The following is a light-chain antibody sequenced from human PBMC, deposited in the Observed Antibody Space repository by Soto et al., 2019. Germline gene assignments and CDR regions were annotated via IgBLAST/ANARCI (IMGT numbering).Light chain of an antibody. CDR2: WAS. CDR1: QSVLYIPTNKNY. V-gene: IGKV4-1*01. J-gene: IGKJ3*01. CDR3: QQYRSSPFT. Sequence: DILMTQSPDSLVVSLGERATINCKSSQSVLYIPTNKNYLAWYQQKPGQPPKLLIYWASTRESGVPDRFSGSGSGTDFTLTISSLQAEDVAVYYCQQYRSSPFTFGPGTKVDIK.